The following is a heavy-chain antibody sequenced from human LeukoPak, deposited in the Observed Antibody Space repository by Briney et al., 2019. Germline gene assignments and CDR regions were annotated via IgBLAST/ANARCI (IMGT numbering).Heavy chain of an antibody. D-gene: IGHD3-22*01. CDR2: IKQDESEK. CDR1: GFTFSNYW. CDR3: ARESDSSGD. J-gene: IGHJ4*02. Sequence: GGSLRLSCAASGFTFSNYWMSWVRQAPGKGLEWVANIKQDESEKFYVDSVKGRFTISRDNSKNTLYLQMNSLRAEDTAVYYCARESDSSGDWGQGTLVTVSS. V-gene: IGHV3-7*03.